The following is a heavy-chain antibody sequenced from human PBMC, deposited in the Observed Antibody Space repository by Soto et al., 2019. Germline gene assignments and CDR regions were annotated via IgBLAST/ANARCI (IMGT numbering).Heavy chain of an antibody. CDR2: ISSSSSTI. CDR3: ASDLSAQQWLPYYYYGMDV. CDR1: GLTFSSYS. Sequence: GGALRLSCAASGLTFSSYSMNWVRQAPGKGLAWVSYISSSSSTIYYADSVKGRFTISRDNAKNSLYLQMNSLRDEDTAMYYCASDLSAQQWLPYYYYGMDVWGQGTTVTVSS. J-gene: IGHJ6*02. V-gene: IGHV3-48*02. D-gene: IGHD6-19*01.